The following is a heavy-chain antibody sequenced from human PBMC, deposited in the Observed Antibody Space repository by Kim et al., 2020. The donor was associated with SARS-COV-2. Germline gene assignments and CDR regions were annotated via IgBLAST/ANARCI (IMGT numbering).Heavy chain of an antibody. Sequence: GGSLRLSCAASGFTLSTYGIHWVRQAPGKGLEWVAVIWNDGYKRDYGDSVKGRFTLSRDTSKNTVYLQINSLRAEDTAVYYCARDGGASLYYWGQGTLVTGSS. CDR3: ARDGGASLYY. D-gene: IGHD3-16*01. J-gene: IGHJ4*02. V-gene: IGHV3-33*08. CDR2: IWNDGYKR. CDR1: GFTLSTYG.